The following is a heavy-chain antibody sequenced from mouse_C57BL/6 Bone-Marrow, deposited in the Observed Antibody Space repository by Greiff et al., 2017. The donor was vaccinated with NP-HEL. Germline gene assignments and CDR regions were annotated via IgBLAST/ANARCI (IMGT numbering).Heavy chain of an antibody. J-gene: IGHJ2*01. V-gene: IGHV1-81*01. CDR1: GYTFTSYG. CDR2: IYPRSGNT. Sequence: VKLMESGAELARPGASVKLSCKASGYTFTSYGISWVKQRPGQGLEWIGEIYPRSGNTYYNEKFKGKATLTADKSSSTAYMELRSLTSEDSAVYFCARRDYDYWGQGTTLTVSS. CDR3: ARRDYDY. D-gene: IGHD2-13*01.